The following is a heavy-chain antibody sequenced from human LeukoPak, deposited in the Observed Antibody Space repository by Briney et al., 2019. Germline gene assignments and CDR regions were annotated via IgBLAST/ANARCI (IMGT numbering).Heavy chain of an antibody. V-gene: IGHV3-21*01. CDR3: ARDSGGHWVAWYFDL. Sequence: GGSLRLSCAASGFTFSSYSMNWVRQAPGKGLEWVSSISSSSSYIYYADSVKGRFTISRDNAKNSLYLQMNSLRAEDTAVYYCARDSGGHWVAWYFDLWGRGTLVTVSS. CDR2: ISSSSSYI. D-gene: IGHD3-10*01. J-gene: IGHJ2*01. CDR1: GFTFSSYS.